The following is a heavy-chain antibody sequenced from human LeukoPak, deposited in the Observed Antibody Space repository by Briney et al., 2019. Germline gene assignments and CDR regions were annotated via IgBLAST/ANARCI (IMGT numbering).Heavy chain of an antibody. CDR3: ARDNPYYDSSGYAPRDAFDI. D-gene: IGHD3-22*01. Sequence: PSETLSLTCTVSGGSISSGGYYWSWIRQHPGKGLEWIGYIYYSGSTYYNPSLKSRVTISVDTSKNQFSLKPSSVTAADTAVYYCARDNPYYDSSGYAPRDAFDIWGQGTMVTVSS. CDR2: IYYSGST. J-gene: IGHJ3*02. V-gene: IGHV4-31*03. CDR1: GGSISSGGYY.